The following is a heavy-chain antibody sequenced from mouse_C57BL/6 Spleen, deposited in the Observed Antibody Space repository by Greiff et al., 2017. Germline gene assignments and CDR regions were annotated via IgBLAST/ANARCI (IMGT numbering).Heavy chain of an antibody. V-gene: IGHV1-50*01. J-gene: IGHJ1*03. D-gene: IGHD1-1*01. Sequence: QVQLQQPGAELVKPGASVKLSCKASGYTFTSYWMQWVKQRPGQGLEWIGEIDPSDSYTNYNQKFKGKATLTVDTSSSTAYMQLSSLTSEDSAVYYCARPSITTGSGYFDVWGTGTTVTVAS. CDR3: ARPSITTGSGYFDV. CDR1: GYTFTSYW. CDR2: IDPSDSYT.